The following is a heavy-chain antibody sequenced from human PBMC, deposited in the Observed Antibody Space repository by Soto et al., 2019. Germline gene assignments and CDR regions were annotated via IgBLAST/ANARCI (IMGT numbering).Heavy chain of an antibody. D-gene: IGHD4-4*01. CDR2: ISGSGGGT. CDR1: GFTFSSYA. V-gene: IGHV3-23*01. J-gene: IGHJ4*02. CDR3: AKDGWVGDYSNY. Sequence: GGSLRLSCAASGFTFSSYAMSWVRQAPGKGLEWVSTISGSGGGTYYADSVKGRFTISRDNSKNTLYLQMNSLRAEDTAVYYCAKDGWVGDYSNYWGQGTLVTVSS.